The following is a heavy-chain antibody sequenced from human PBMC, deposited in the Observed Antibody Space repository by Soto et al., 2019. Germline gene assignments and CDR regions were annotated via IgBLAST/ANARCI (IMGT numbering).Heavy chain of an antibody. Sequence: QVQLQESVPGLVKPSQTLSLTCAISGDRFSSNSAAWNWIRLSPSRGLEWLARTYYRSRWYNDYAVSVRSRITVNPDTSKNQFSLQLTSVTPEDTAVYYCAGTTSHQWYYMDVWGKGTTVTVSS. V-gene: IGHV6-1*01. CDR1: GDRFSSNSAA. CDR2: TYYRSRWYN. CDR3: AGTTSHQWYYMDV. J-gene: IGHJ6*03. D-gene: IGHD1-7*01.